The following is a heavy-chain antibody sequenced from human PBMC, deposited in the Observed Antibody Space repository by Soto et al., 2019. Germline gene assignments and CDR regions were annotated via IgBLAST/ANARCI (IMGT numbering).Heavy chain of an antibody. CDR2: ISSSSSYI. CDR3: AGNDTSWFDP. V-gene: IGHV3-21*01. D-gene: IGHD3-9*01. Sequence: EVQLVESGGGLVKPGGSLRLSCAASGFTFSSYSMNWVRQAPGKGLEWVSSISSSSSYIYYADSVKGRFTISRDNAKNSLYLQMNSLRAEDTAVYYCAGNDTSWFDPWGQGTLVTVSS. J-gene: IGHJ5*02. CDR1: GFTFSSYS.